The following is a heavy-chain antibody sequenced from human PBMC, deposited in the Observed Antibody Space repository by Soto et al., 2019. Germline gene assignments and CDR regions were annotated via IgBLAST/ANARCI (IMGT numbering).Heavy chain of an antibody. Sequence: ASVKVSCKASGGTFSSYAISWVRQAPGQGLEWMGGIIPIFGTANYAQKFQGRVTITADESTSTAYMELSSLRSEDTAVYYCARAETYHTAMAVDYYYYYGMDVWGQGTTVTVSS. J-gene: IGHJ6*02. D-gene: IGHD5-18*01. CDR1: GGTFSSYA. CDR3: ARAETYHTAMAVDYYYYYGMDV. V-gene: IGHV1-69*13. CDR2: IIPIFGTA.